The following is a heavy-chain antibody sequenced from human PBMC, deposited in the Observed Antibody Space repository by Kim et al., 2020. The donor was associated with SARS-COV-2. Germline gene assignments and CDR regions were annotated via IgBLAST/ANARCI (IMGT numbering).Heavy chain of an antibody. J-gene: IGHJ4*02. Sequence: SVKVSCKASGGTFSSYAISWVRQAPGQGLEWMGGIIPIFGTANYAQKFQGRVTITADESTSTAYMELSSLRSEDTAVYYCARERVGAYYGSGSYLPYFDYWGQGTLVTVSS. CDR2: IIPIFGTA. D-gene: IGHD3-10*01. V-gene: IGHV1-69*13. CDR3: ARERVGAYYGSGSYLPYFDY. CDR1: GGTFSSYA.